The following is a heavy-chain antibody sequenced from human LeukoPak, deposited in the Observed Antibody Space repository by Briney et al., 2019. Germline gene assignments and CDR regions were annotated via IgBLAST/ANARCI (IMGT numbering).Heavy chain of an antibody. D-gene: IGHD2/OR15-2a*01. J-gene: IGHJ4*02. CDR1: GYSISSGYY. V-gene: IGHV4-38-2*02. CDR3: ARQRRQSFSSPLYHFDY. Sequence: SETLSLTCTVSGYSISSGYYWGWIRQPPGKGLEWIGSIYHSGSTYYNPSLKSRVTISVDTSKNQFSLRLSSVTAADTAVYYCARQRRQSFSSPLYHFDYWGQGTLVTVSS. CDR2: IYHSGST.